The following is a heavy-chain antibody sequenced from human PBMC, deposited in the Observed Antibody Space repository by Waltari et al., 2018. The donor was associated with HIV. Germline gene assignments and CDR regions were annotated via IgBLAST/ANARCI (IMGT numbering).Heavy chain of an antibody. Sequence: QVHLMESGGGVVQPGGSLRLSCTTSGFAFESFGMYWVRQAAGKTLEWISFISFDRKYEYYTDSRRGRFTASRDNVKKMMFLQITNLKSEDSVLYDSAKRGTQKRGSGWGIDFWGQGSLVTVSS. CDR1: GFAFESFG. CDR3: AKRGTQKRGSGWGIDF. D-gene: IGHD6-19*01. CDR2: ISFDRKYE. V-gene: IGHV3-30*02. J-gene: IGHJ4*02.